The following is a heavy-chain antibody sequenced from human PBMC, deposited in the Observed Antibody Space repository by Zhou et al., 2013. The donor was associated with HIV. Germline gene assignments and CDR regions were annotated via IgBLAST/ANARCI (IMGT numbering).Heavy chain of an antibody. V-gene: IGHV1-69*12. J-gene: IGHJ2*01. CDR1: GGTFSSNA. D-gene: IGHD3-10*01. CDR3: ARGIVYYYGSGSYSEYFDL. Sequence: QVHLVQSGAEVKKPGSSVKVSCKASGGTFSSNAISWVRQAPGQGLEWMGGIIPIFGTANYAQRFQDRVTITADESTSTAYMELSSLRSEDTAVYYCARGIVYYYGSGSYSEYFDLWGRGSLVTVSS. CDR2: IIPIFGTA.